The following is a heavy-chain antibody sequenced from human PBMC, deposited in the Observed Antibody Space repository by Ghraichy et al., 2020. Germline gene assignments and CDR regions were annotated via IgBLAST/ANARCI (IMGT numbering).Heavy chain of an antibody. Sequence: ASVKVSCKASGYTFTSYGISWVRQAPGQGLEWMGWISAYNGDTNYAQKLQGRVTMTTDTSTSTAYMELRSLRSDDTAVYYCAREKIAVAVIELEYFQHWGQGTLVTVSS. V-gene: IGHV1-18*01. CDR2: ISAYNGDT. D-gene: IGHD6-19*01. CDR3: AREKIAVAVIELEYFQH. J-gene: IGHJ1*01. CDR1: GYTFTSYG.